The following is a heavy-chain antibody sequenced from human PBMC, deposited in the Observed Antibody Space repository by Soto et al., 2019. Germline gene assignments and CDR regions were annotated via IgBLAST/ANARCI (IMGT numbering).Heavy chain of an antibody. V-gene: IGHV3-74*01. Sequence: GGSLRLSCAASGFTFSSYWMHWVRQAPGKGLVWVSRINSDGSSTSYADSVKGRFTISRDNAKNTLYLQMNSLRAEDTAVYYCARDVVEDIVVVVAASPYYYYGMEVWGQGTTVTVSS. J-gene: IGHJ6*02. CDR2: INSDGSST. CDR3: ARDVVEDIVVVVAASPYYYYGMEV. CDR1: GFTFSSYW. D-gene: IGHD2-15*01.